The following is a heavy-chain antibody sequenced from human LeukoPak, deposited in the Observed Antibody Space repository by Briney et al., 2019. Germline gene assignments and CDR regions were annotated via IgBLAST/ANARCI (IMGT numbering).Heavy chain of an antibody. CDR2: INHSGST. CDR1: GGSFSGYY. V-gene: IGHV4-34*01. J-gene: IGHJ6*02. Sequence: SETLSLTCAVYGGSFSGYYWSWIRQPPGKGLEWIGEINHSGSTNYNPSLKSRVTISVDTSKNQSSLKLSSVTAADTAVYYCARGAVLLWFGELLGAYGMDVWGQGTTVTVSS. CDR3: ARGAVLLWFGELLGAYGMDV. D-gene: IGHD3-10*01.